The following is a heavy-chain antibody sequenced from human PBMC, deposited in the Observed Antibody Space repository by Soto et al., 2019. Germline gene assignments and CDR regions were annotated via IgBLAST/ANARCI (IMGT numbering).Heavy chain of an antibody. D-gene: IGHD2-8*01. CDR3: ARDNESDRAFDI. CDR2: IYYSGST. V-gene: IGHV4-59*01. Sequence: QVQLQESGPGLVKSSETLSLTCTVAGGSISRYYWSWIRQPPGKGLEWIGYIYYSGSTNYSPSLKSRVTISVDTSKNQFSLKLSSVTAADTAVYYCARDNESDRAFDIWGQGTMVTVSS. J-gene: IGHJ3*02. CDR1: GGSISRYY.